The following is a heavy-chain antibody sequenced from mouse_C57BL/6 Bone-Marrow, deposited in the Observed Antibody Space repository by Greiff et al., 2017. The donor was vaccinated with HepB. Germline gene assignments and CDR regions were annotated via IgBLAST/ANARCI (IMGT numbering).Heavy chain of an antibody. CDR1: GFTFSDYY. D-gene: IGHD2-1*01. J-gene: IGHJ3*01. CDR3: ARHQYGNYSLFAY. CDR2: ISNGGGST. V-gene: IGHV5-12*01. Sequence: DVMLVESGGGLVQPGGSLKLSCAASGFTFSDYYMYWVRQTPEKRLEWVAYISNGGGSTYYPDTVKGRFTISRDNAKNTLYLQMSRLKSEDTGMYYCARHQYGNYSLFAYWGQGTLVTVSA.